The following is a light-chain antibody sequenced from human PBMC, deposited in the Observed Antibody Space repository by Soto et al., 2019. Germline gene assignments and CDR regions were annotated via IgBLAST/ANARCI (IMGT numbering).Light chain of an antibody. V-gene: IGKV1-5*03. CDR3: QQYNRLYT. CDR2: NAS. Sequence: IQMSQSPSTMSASVGYRYTITCRRSQSTRCWLVWYQQKQGKAPKLLIDNASSLESGVPSRFIGSGSGTEFTLTISSLQADDSATYYCQQYNRLYTFGQGTKVDIK. CDR1: QSTRCW. J-gene: IGKJ2*01.